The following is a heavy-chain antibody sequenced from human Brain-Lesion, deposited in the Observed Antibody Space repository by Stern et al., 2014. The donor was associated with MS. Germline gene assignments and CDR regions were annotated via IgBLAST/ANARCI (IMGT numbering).Heavy chain of an antibody. CDR3: ARDQRGITIFGVVTDYYYLGMDV. CDR2: INPTTGGT. V-gene: IGHV1-2*02. CDR1: GYIFTGYY. D-gene: IGHD3-3*01. J-gene: IGHJ6*02. Sequence: VQLVQSGAEVKKPGASVKVSCKTSGYIFTGYYIHWVRQAPGQGLEWMAWINPTTGGTKYAQKFQGRVNMSRDQYISTANVDLSSLTSDDTAVYYCARDQRGITIFGVVTDYYYLGMDVWGQGTTVTVSS.